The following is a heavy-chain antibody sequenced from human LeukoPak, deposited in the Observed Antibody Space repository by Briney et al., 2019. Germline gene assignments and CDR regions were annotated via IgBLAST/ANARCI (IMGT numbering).Heavy chain of an antibody. CDR3: AKDRGLWFGYYFDY. Sequence: PGGSLRLSCSASGFTLSNYWIHWVRQAPGKGLVWVSRINTDGSSTNYADSVRGRFTVSRDNAKNTLYLQMNSLRVEDTAVYYCAKDRGLWFGYYFDYWGQGTLVTVSS. V-gene: IGHV3-74*01. D-gene: IGHD3-10*01. CDR2: INTDGSST. CDR1: GFTLSNYW. J-gene: IGHJ4*02.